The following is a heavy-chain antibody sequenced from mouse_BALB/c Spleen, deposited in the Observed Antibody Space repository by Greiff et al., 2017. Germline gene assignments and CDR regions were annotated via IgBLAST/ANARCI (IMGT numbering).Heavy chain of an antibody. J-gene: IGHJ2*01. CDR3: ARSGYYGSSSLYYFDY. D-gene: IGHD1-1*01. CDR1: GYAFSSSW. V-gene: IGHV1-82*01. Sequence: QVQLKESGPELVKPGASVKISCKASGYAFSSSWMNWVKQRPGQGLEWIGRIYPGDGDTNYNGKFKGKATLTADKSSSTAYMQLSSLTSVDSAVYFCARSGYYGSSSLYYFDYWGQGTTLTVSS. CDR2: IYPGDGDT.